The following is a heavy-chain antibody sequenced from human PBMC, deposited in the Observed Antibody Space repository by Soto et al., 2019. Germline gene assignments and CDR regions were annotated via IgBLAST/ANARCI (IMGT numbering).Heavy chain of an antibody. CDR2: IYYSGST. CDR3: ARSITFGGVIVDFDY. D-gene: IGHD3-16*02. V-gene: IGHV4-31*03. Sequence: KASETLSLTCTVSGGSISSGGYYWSWIRQHPGKGLEWIGYIYYSGSTYYNPSLKSRVTISVDTSKNQFSLKLSSVTAADTAVYYCARSITFGGVIVDFDYWGQGTLVTVSS. CDR1: GGSISSGGYY. J-gene: IGHJ4*02.